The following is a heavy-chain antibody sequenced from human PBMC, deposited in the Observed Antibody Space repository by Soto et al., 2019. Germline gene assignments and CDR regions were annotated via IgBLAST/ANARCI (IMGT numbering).Heavy chain of an antibody. Sequence: PSETLSLTCAVSGGSISSSNWWSWVRQPPGKGLEWIGEIYHSGSTNYNPSLKSRVTISVDKSKNQFSLKLSSVTAADTAVYYCARVRYYDSSGYIYYYYGMDVWGQGTTVTVSS. CDR1: GGSISSSNW. J-gene: IGHJ6*02. D-gene: IGHD3-22*01. CDR2: IYHSGST. CDR3: ARVRYYDSSGYIYYYYGMDV. V-gene: IGHV4-4*02.